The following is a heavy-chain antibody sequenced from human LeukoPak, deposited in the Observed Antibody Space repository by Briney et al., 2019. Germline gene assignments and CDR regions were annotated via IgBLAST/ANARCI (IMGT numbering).Heavy chain of an antibody. CDR2: ISYDGSNE. CDR1: GFTFSSYA. D-gene: IGHD3-22*01. CDR3: ARERYYYDSSGMDGYDAFDI. Sequence: PGRSLRLSCAASGFTFSSYATHWVRQAPGKGLEWVAVISYDGSNEYYADSVKGRFTISRDNSKNTLYLQMNSLRAEDTAVYYCARERYYYDSSGMDGYDAFDIWGQGTMVTVSS. J-gene: IGHJ3*02. V-gene: IGHV3-30-3*01.